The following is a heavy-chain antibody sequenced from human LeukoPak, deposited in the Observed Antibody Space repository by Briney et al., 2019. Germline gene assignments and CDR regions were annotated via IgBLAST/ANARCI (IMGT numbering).Heavy chain of an antibody. V-gene: IGHV3-21*01. CDR1: GFTFSSYA. J-gene: IGHJ4*02. CDR2: ISSSSGYI. CDR3: AREILSSGSLDY. Sequence: GGSLRLSCAASGFTFSSYAMSWVRQAPGKGLEWVSSISSSSGYIYYADSLKGRFTISRDNAKNSLYLQMHSLRAEDTAVYYCAREILSSGSLDYWGQGTLVTVSS. D-gene: IGHD6-19*01.